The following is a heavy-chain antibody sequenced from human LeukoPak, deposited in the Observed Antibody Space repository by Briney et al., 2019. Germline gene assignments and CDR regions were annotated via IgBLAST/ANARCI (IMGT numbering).Heavy chain of an antibody. Sequence: GGSLRLSCAASGFTFSSYAMSWVRQAPGKGLEWVAVISYDGSNKYYADSVKGRFTISRDNSKNTLYLQMNSLRAEDTAVYYCAAREVFDYWGQGTLVTVSS. CDR1: GFTFSSYA. V-gene: IGHV3-30*03. CDR3: AAREVFDY. CDR2: ISYDGSNK. J-gene: IGHJ4*02.